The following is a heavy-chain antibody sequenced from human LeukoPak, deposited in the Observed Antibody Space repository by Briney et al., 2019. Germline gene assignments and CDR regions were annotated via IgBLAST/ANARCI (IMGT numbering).Heavy chain of an antibody. J-gene: IGHJ4*02. Sequence: SETLSLTCTVSGGSISSYYWSWIRQPPGKGLEWIGYIYYSGSTNYNPSLKSRVTISVDTSKNQFSLKLSSVTAADTAVYYCARGVWGATTPHDYWGQGTLVTVSS. CDR1: GGSISSYY. CDR3: ARGVWGATTPHDY. D-gene: IGHD1-26*01. V-gene: IGHV4-59*01. CDR2: IYYSGST.